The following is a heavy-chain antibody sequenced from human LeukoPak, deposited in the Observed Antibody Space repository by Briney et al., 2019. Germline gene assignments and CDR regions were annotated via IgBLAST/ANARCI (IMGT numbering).Heavy chain of an antibody. J-gene: IGHJ4*02. Sequence: GGSLRLSCAASGFTFSSYSMNWVRQAPGKGLEWVSSISSSSSSIYYADSVKGRFTISRDNAKNSLYLQMNSLRAEDTAIYYCAKVTYGSGTYGAFDSWGQGTLVTVSS. CDR3: AKVTYGSGTYGAFDS. CDR1: GFTFSSYS. CDR2: ISSSSSSI. D-gene: IGHD3-10*01. V-gene: IGHV3-21*04.